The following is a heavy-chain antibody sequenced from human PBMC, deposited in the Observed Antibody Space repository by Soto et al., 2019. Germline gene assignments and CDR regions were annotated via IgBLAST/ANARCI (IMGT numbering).Heavy chain of an antibody. J-gene: IGHJ6*03. CDR3: ARGGYYFYMDV. V-gene: IGHV4-4*02. D-gene: IGHD1-26*01. Sequence: QVQLQESGPGLVKPSGTLSLTCAVSGGSVTISNWWSWVRQTPGKGLGWIGQSHHSGSTNYNPSLTSRVTISVDKSKNQFSLEMKSVTAADTAVYYCARGGYYFYMDVWGKGTTVTVSS. CDR2: SHHSGST. CDR1: GGSVTISNW.